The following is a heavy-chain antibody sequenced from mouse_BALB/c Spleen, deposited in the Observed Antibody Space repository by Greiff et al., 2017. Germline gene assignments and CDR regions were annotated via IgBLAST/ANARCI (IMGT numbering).Heavy chain of an antibody. CDR2: ISSGGST. J-gene: IGHJ4*01. V-gene: IGHV5-6-5*01. CDR1: GFTFSSYA. CDR3: ARVNYYGSSFYAMDY. Sequence: EVQVVESGGGLVKPGGSLKLSCAASGFTFSSYAMSWVRQTPEKRLEWVASISSGGSTYYPDSVKGRFTISRDNARNILYLQMSSLRSEDTAMYYCARVNYYGSSFYAMDYWGQGTSVTVSA. D-gene: IGHD1-1*01.